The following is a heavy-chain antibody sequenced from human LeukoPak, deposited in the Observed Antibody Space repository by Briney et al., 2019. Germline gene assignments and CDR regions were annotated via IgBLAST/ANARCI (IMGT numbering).Heavy chain of an antibody. V-gene: IGHV1-2*02. Sequence: ASVKVSCKASGYTFSDYYMHWVRQAPGQGLEWMGWINPNSGDSNYAQKFQDRVTMTRDTCISTAYMELSRLRSDDTAVYYCARQFGYGYSFDIWGQGKTVTVSS. D-gene: IGHD5-18*01. J-gene: IGHJ3*02. CDR2: INPNSGDS. CDR3: ARQFGYGYSFDI. CDR1: GYTFSDYY.